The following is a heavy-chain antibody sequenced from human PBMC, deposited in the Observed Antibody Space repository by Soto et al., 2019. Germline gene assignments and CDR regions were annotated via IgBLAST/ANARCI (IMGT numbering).Heavy chain of an antibody. Sequence: QVQLVQSGAEVKKPGASVKVSCKASGYTFTSYGISWVRQAPGQGLEWMGWISAYNGNTNYAQKLQGRVTMTTDTSTRTAYMELRSLRSDDTAVYYCARDGGGGYDYVWGSYRSFDYWGQGTLVTVSS. CDR3: ARDGGGGYDYVWGSYRSFDY. J-gene: IGHJ4*02. CDR2: ISAYNGNT. D-gene: IGHD3-16*02. V-gene: IGHV1-18*01. CDR1: GYTFTSYG.